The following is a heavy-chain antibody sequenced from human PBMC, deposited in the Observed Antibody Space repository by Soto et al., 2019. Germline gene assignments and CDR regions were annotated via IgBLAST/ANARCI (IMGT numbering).Heavy chain of an antibody. CDR2: ISSSGTTI. CDR1: GFTFNRNW. CDR3: ARVEEEY. V-gene: IGHV3-48*01. Sequence: GGSLRLSCAVSGFTFNRNWMNWVRQAPGKGLEWVSYISSSGTTIYYADSVKGRFAISRDNAKNSLYMQMNSLRAEDTAVYYCARVEEEYWGQGTLVTVSS. J-gene: IGHJ4*02.